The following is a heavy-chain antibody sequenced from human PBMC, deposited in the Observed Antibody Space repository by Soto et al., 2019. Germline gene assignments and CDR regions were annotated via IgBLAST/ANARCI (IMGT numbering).Heavy chain of an antibody. CDR2: ISHDGGAT. J-gene: IGHJ5*02. V-gene: IGHV3-30*18. CDR1: GFTFSTSG. Sequence: QVQLVESGGGVVQSGRSLRLSCAASGFTFSTSGMHWIRQAPGKGLEWVAMISHDGGATYYVDSVKGRFTISRDTDKNTLHLQMDSLRPEDTATYYSAKDWGSSGWYNWFDPWGQGTRVTVSS. CDR3: AKDWGSSGWYNWFDP. D-gene: IGHD6-13*01.